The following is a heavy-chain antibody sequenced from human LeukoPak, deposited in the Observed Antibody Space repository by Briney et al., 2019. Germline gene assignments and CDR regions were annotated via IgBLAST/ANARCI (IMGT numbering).Heavy chain of an antibody. J-gene: IGHJ5*02. CDR2: MYYSGST. CDR1: GGSISSSGYS. Sequence: SETLSLTCTVSGGSISSSGYSWAWIRQPPGKGLEWIAYMYYSGSTYYNPSLKSRVTMSADTSKNQLSLKLSSVTAADTAVYYCARPYYYDSRIDPWGQGILVTVSS. CDR3: ARPYYYDSRIDP. D-gene: IGHD3-22*01. V-gene: IGHV4-30-4*08.